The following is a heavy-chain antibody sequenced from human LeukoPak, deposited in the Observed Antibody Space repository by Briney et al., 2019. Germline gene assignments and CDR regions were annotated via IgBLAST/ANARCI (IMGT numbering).Heavy chain of an antibody. CDR1: GGSISSSNW. D-gene: IGHD3-3*01. CDR3: ARDLRTPHYDFWSGYWDAFDI. Sequence: SGTLSLTCAVSGGSISSSNWWSWVRQPPGKGLEWIGEIYHSGSTNYNPSLKSRVTISVDKSKNQFSLKLSSVTAADTAVYYCARDLRTPHYDFWSGYWDAFDIWGQGTMVTVSS. J-gene: IGHJ3*02. V-gene: IGHV4-4*02. CDR2: IYHSGST.